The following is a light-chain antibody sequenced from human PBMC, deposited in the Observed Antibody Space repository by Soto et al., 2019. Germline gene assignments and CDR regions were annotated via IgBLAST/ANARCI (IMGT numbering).Light chain of an antibody. CDR1: QTVSIN. V-gene: IGKV3-11*01. CDR2: DVS. J-gene: IGKJ1*01. Sequence: EIVLTQSPATLSLSPGGRATLSCRASQTVSINLAWYQQRPGQAPRLLIYDVSNRATGIPARFSGSGSGTDFTLTISSLQPDDFATYYCQHYNSYSEAFGQGTKVELK. CDR3: QHYNSYSEA.